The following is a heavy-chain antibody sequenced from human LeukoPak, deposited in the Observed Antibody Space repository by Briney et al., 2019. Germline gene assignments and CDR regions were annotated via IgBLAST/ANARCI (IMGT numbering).Heavy chain of an antibody. Sequence: SETLSLTCAVYGGSFSGYYWSWIRQPPGKGLEWIGEINHSGSTYYNPSLKSRVTISVDTSKNQFSLKLSSVTAADTAVYYCARIQNCSGGSCYSGWFDPWGQGTLVTVSS. CDR1: GGSFSGYY. D-gene: IGHD2-15*01. CDR3: ARIQNCSGGSCYSGWFDP. CDR2: INHSGST. V-gene: IGHV4-34*01. J-gene: IGHJ5*02.